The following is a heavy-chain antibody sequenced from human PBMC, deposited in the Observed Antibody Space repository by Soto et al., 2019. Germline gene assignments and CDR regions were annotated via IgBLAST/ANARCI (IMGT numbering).Heavy chain of an antibody. D-gene: IGHD2-21*01. CDR2: IYWDDDQ. V-gene: IGHV2-5*02. Sequence: QITLKESGPTLVKPTQTLTLTCTFSGFSLTADGVGVGWIRQPPGKDLEWLALIYWDDDQRYSPSLKTRLTITKDTSKNQVVLTMTNMDPVDTGTYYCAHAYGGTSWPNDAFDVWGQGTVVTVSS. CDR1: GFSLTADGVG. J-gene: IGHJ3*01. CDR3: AHAYGGTSWPNDAFDV.